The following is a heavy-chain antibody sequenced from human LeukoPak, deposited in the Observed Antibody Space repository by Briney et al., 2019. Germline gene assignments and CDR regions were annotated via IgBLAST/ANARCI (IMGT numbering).Heavy chain of an antibody. Sequence: GGSLRLSCAASGFTFSSYWMSWVRQAPGKGLEWVAVISYDGSNKYYADSVKGRFTISRDNSKNTLYLQMNSLRAEDTAVNYCARESSIAAAGPFDYWGQGTLVTVSS. V-gene: IGHV3-30-3*01. J-gene: IGHJ4*02. CDR3: ARESSIAAAGPFDY. CDR2: ISYDGSNK. CDR1: GFTFSSYW. D-gene: IGHD6-13*01.